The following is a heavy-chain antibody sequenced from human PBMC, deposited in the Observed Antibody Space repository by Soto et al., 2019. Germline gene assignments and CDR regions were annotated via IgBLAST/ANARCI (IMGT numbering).Heavy chain of an antibody. CDR1: GFTFDNFA. J-gene: IGHJ4*02. CDR2: IWYDGSNK. D-gene: IGHD4-17*01. Sequence: QVYLEESGGGVVQPGRSLRLSCAASGFTFDNFAMHWVRQAPGKGLECVAVIWYDGSNKYYADSVKGRFSISRDNSKNTLSLQMSSLRVDDTAVYYCAKAGHGDYGWSWGQGTPVTVSS. V-gene: IGHV3-33*06. CDR3: AKAGHGDYGWS.